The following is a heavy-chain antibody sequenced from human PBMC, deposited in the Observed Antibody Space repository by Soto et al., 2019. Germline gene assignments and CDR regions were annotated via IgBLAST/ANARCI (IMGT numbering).Heavy chain of an antibody. CDR3: ARGVSAGVDY. D-gene: IGHD1-26*01. J-gene: IGHJ4*02. CDR2: MQPSTGRT. V-gene: IGHV1-8*01. Sequence: QVQLVQSGAEVREPGASVKVSCKASGYSFTSLDINWVRQTAGQGLEWMGWMQPSTGRTGYAQKFQGRVTMTRDTFKNPGLKEPNNPTSGCTAFYYCARGVSAGVDYWGQGTLVTVSS. CDR1: GYSFTSLD.